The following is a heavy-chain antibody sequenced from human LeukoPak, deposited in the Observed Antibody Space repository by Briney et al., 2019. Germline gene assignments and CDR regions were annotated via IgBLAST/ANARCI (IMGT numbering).Heavy chain of an antibody. CDR3: ATYKDILPGYHFRGAP. Sequence: PGGSLRLPCASSGFTFSNHWMNWVRQAPGKGLEWVANIEPDGRGTNYVDSVKDRFTISRDNAKTSLYLQLTRLRVEDTAVYYCATYKDILPGYHFRGAPWGQGTLVTVSS. J-gene: IGHJ5*02. V-gene: IGHV3-7*02. CDR1: GFTFSNHW. D-gene: IGHD3-3*01. CDR2: IEPDGRGT.